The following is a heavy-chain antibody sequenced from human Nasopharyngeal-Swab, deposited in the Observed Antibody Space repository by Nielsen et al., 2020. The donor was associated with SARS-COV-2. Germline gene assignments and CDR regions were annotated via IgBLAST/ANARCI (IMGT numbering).Heavy chain of an antibody. CDR1: GFTFSDYY. J-gene: IGHJ4*02. V-gene: IGHV3-11*05. D-gene: IGHD3-10*01. Sequence: GGSLRLSCAASGFTFSDYYMSWIRQAPGKGLEWVSYISSSSYTNYADPVKGRFTISRDNAKNSLYLQMNSLRADDTAVYYCARGSIRGIIISDFDYWGLGTLVTVSS. CDR2: ISSSSYT. CDR3: ARGSIRGIIISDFDY.